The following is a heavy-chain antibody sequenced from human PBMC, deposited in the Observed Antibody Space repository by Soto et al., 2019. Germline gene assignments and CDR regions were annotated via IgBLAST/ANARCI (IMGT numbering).Heavy chain of an antibody. CDR2: ITKGGETT. J-gene: IGHJ5*02. V-gene: IGHV3-11*01. Sequence: PGGSLRLSCAASGFIFTDYSLSWIRQAPGKGLEWVSYITKGGETTQHADSVKGRFTISRDNAKKVLFLQMNSLRAEDTAVYYCARDPQRRDGYHFDPWGRGTLVTVSS. CDR3: ARDPQRRDGYHFDP. D-gene: IGHD5-12*01. CDR1: GFIFTDYS.